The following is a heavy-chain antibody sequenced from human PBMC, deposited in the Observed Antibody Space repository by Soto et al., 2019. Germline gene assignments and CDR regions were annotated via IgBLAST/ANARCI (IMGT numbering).Heavy chain of an antibody. CDR1: GGSISIGGYY. J-gene: IGHJ5*02. CDR3: VRSPPDQQLWFDP. Sequence: QVQLQESGPGLVKPSQTLSLTCTVSGGSISIGGYYWSWVRQHPGKGLEWIGYIYYSVNTHYNPSPKSRVTMSVDTSTNQFSRKLTSVTAADTAVYYCVRSPPDQQLWFDPWGQGTLVTVSS. CDR2: IYYSVNT. D-gene: IGHD5-18*01. V-gene: IGHV4-31*03.